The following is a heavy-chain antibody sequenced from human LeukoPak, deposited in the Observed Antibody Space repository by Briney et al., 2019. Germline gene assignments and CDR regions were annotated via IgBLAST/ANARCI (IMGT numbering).Heavy chain of an antibody. CDR1: SGSISSYY. Sequence: SETLSLTCTVSSGSISSYYWSWIRQPPGKGLEWIGYIYYSGSTNYNPSLKSRVTISVDTSKNQFSLKLSSVTAADTAAYYCARSHPYYYDSSGYEFDYWGQGTLVTVSS. CDR3: ARSHPYYYDSSGYEFDY. V-gene: IGHV4-59*12. D-gene: IGHD3-22*01. J-gene: IGHJ4*02. CDR2: IYYSGST.